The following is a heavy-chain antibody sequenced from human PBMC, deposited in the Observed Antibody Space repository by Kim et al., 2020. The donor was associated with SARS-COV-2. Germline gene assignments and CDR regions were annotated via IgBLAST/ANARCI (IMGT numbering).Heavy chain of an antibody. D-gene: IGHD6-25*01. CDR3: ARDLRLAADSPYYFDY. CDR2: IWYDGSNK. V-gene: IGHV3-33*08. CDR1: GFTFSSYG. J-gene: IGHJ4*02. Sequence: GGSLRLSCAASGFTFSSYGMHWVRQAPGKGLEWVAVIWYDGSNKYYADSVKGRFTISRDNSKNTLYLQMNSLRAEDTAVYYCARDLRLAADSPYYFDYWGQGTLVTVSS.